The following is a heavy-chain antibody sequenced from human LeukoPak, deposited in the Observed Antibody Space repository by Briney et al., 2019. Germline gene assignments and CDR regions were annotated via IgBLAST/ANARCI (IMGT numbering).Heavy chain of an antibody. CDR1: GYTFTSYY. Sequence: ASVRVSCKASGYTFTSYYMRWVRQAPGQGLEWMGIINPSGGSTSYAQKFQGRVTMTRDTSTSTVYMELSSLRSEDTAVYYCARGGGGYDHYYGMDVWGKGTTVTVSS. V-gene: IGHV1-46*01. CDR3: ARGGGGYDHYYGMDV. J-gene: IGHJ6*04. CDR2: INPSGGST. D-gene: IGHD5-12*01.